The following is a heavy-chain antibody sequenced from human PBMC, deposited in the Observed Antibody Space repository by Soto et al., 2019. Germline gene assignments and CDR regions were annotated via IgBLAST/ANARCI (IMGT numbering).Heavy chain of an antibody. V-gene: IGHV1-3*01. CDR2: INAGNGNT. J-gene: IGHJ6*02. CDR3: ARGPGDCSSTRCYAGTLYGMAV. CDR1: GYTFTSYA. D-gene: IGHD2-2*01. Sequence: QVQLVQSGAEVKKPGASVKVSCKASGYTFTSYAMHWVRQAPGQRLEWMGWINAGNGNTKYSQKFQGRVTITRDTSASTAYMELSSLRSEDTAVYYCARGPGDCSSTRCYAGTLYGMAVWGQGTTVTVCS.